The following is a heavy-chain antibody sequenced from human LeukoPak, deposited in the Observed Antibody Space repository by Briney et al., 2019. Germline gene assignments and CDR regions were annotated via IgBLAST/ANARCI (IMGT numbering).Heavy chain of an antibody. CDR3: QAYYGSGSYSDY. CDR1: GYSINNGYY. CDR2: IYHSGST. Sequence: PSETLSLTCTVSGYSINNGYYWGWIRQPPGKGLEWIGSIYHSGSTYYKPSLKSRVTISVDTSKNQFSLKLSSMTAADTAVYYCQAYYGSGSYSDYWGQGTLVTVSS. V-gene: IGHV4-38-2*02. D-gene: IGHD3-10*01. J-gene: IGHJ4*02.